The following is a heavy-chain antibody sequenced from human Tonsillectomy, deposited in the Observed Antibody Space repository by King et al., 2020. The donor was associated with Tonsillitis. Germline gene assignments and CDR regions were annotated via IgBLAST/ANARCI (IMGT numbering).Heavy chain of an antibody. CDR2: ISGSGGRT. Sequence: QLVESGGGLVQPGGSLRLSCAASGFTFSSYAMNWVRQAPGKELEWVSGISGSGGRTYYADSVKGRFTISRDNFKNTVYLQMNSLRAEDTAVYYCAKDRYYGSGSPSFWGQGTLVTVSS. J-gene: IGHJ4*02. V-gene: IGHV3-23*04. CDR3: AKDRYYGSGSPSF. D-gene: IGHD3-10*01. CDR1: GFTFSSYA.